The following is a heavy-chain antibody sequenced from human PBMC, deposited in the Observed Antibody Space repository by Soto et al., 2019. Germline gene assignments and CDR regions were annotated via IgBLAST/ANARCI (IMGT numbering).Heavy chain of an antibody. V-gene: IGHV3-33*01. Sequence: QVQRVESGGGVVQPGRSLRLSCAASGFTFSSYGIHWVRQAPGKGLEWVAVIYYDGSNKYYADSVKGRFTISRDNSKNTLYLQMTSLRADDTAVYYCARGHGVATTMGWFDPWGQGTLVTVSS. CDR2: IYYDGSNK. J-gene: IGHJ5*02. CDR3: ARGHGVATTMGWFDP. D-gene: IGHD5-12*01. CDR1: GFTFSSYG.